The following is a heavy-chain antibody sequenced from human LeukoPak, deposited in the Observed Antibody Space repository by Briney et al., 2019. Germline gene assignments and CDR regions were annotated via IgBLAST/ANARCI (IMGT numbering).Heavy chain of an antibody. V-gene: IGHV5-51*01. Sequence: IYPGDSDTRYSPSFQGQVTISADKSISTAYLQWSSLKASDTAMYYCARALRFAYYYYGMDVWGQGTTVTVSS. J-gene: IGHJ6*02. CDR2: IYPGDSDT. D-gene: IGHD3-10*01. CDR3: ARALRFAYYYYGMDV.